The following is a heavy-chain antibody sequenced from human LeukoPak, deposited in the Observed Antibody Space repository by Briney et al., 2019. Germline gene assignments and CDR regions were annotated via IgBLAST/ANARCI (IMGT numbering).Heavy chain of an antibody. Sequence: SETLSLTCTVSGGSISNYYWSWIRQPPEKGLEWIGYIYYSGSTNYNPSLKSRLTISVDTSKNQFSLQLSSVTAADTAVYYCARSYGDYITGAYAFDVWGQGTMVTVSS. CDR1: GGSISNYY. CDR3: ARSYGDYITGAYAFDV. CDR2: IYYSGST. J-gene: IGHJ3*01. V-gene: IGHV4-59*08. D-gene: IGHD4-17*01.